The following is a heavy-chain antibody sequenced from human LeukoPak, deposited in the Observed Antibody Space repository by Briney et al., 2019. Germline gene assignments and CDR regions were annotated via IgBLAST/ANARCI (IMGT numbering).Heavy chain of an antibody. Sequence: TGGSLRLSCAASGFTVSSNYMSWVRQAPGKGLEWVSVIYSGGSTYYADSVKGRFTISRDNSKNTLYLQMNSLRAEDTAVYYCARALTGIAAAGTLYYYYYGMDAWGQGTTVTVSS. CDR2: IYSGGST. J-gene: IGHJ6*02. CDR1: GFTVSSNY. D-gene: IGHD6-13*01. CDR3: ARALTGIAAAGTLYYYYYGMDA. V-gene: IGHV3-66*01.